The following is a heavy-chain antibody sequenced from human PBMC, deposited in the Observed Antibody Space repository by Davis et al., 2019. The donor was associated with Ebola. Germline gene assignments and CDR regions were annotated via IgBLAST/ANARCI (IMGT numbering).Heavy chain of an antibody. J-gene: IGHJ4*02. Sequence: PGGSLRLSCAASGFTFSSYEMNWVRQAPGKGLEWVSYISSSSSYTKYADSVKGRFTISRDNSKNTLYLQMNSLRAEDTAVYYCARVNRHGDPDYWGQGTLVTVSS. CDR3: ARVNRHGDPDY. CDR1: GFTFSSYE. D-gene: IGHD4-17*01. V-gene: IGHV3-21*05. CDR2: ISSSSSYT.